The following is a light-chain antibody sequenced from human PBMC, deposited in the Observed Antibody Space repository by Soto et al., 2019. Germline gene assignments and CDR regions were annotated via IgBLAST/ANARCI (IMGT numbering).Light chain of an antibody. CDR3: PQTSSPPLT. V-gene: IGKV1-39*01. J-gene: IGKJ1*01. CDR1: QSLLHSNGYNY. Sequence: MTQSPVSLPVTPGEPASISFRSSQSLLHSNGYNYLDWYQQKPGKAPKILIYAAFSLQSGVPSRFSGSGSGTDFTLTISSLQPEDFATYYCPQTSSPPLTFAPGTKV. CDR2: AAF.